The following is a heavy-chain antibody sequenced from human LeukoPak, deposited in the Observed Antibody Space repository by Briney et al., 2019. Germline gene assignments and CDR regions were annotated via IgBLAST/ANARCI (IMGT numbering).Heavy chain of an antibody. J-gene: IGHJ5*02. D-gene: IGHD6-13*01. CDR1: GGSFSGYF. CDR3: ARGLQAYTSSWYALVNWFDP. CDR2: IKHSGST. Sequence: SSETLSLTCAVYGGSFSGYFWNWIRQPPGKGLEWIGEIKHSGSTNYNPSLKSRVTISVDTSKNQFSLKLTSVTAADTAVYNCARGLQAYTSSWYALVNWFDPWGQGTLVTVSS. V-gene: IGHV4-34*01.